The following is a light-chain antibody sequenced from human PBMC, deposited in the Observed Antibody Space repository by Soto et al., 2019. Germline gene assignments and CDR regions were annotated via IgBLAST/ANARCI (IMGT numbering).Light chain of an antibody. CDR3: QQYDNLPPFT. CDR2: DAS. CDR1: QDFSNY. V-gene: IGKV1-33*01. J-gene: IGKJ3*01. Sequence: DIQMTQSPSSLSASVGDRVTITCQASQDFSNYLNWYQQKPGKAPKLLIYDASNLETGVPSRFSGSGSGTDFTFTISSLQPEDIATYYCQQYDNLPPFTFGPGTKVDIK.